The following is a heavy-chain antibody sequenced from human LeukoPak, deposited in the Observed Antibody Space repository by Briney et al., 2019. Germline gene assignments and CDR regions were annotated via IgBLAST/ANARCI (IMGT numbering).Heavy chain of an antibody. CDR1: GFTLRNAW. V-gene: IGHV3-15*07. CDR2: IKSKTDGGTT. J-gene: IGHJ4*02. Sequence: GGSLRLSCAASGFTLRNAWMNWVREAPGKGLEWVGRIKSKTDGGTTDYAAPVKGRFTISRDDSKNTLYLQMNSLKTEDTAVYYCTTAQPMITFGGVIVSDYWGQGTLVTVSS. D-gene: IGHD3-16*02. CDR3: TTAQPMITFGGVIVSDY.